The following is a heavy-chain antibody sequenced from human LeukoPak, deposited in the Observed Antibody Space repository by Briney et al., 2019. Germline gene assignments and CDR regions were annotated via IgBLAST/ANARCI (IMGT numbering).Heavy chain of an antibody. V-gene: IGHV4-61*02. CDR3: AREGAARNFGVAPPNWFDP. J-gene: IGHJ5*02. Sequence: SQTLSLTCTVSGGSISSGSYYWSWIRQPAGKGLEWIGRIYTSGSTNYNPSLKSRVTISVDTPKNQFSLKLSSVTAADTAVYYCAREGAARNFGVAPPNWFDPWGQGTLVTVSS. CDR2: IYTSGST. D-gene: IGHD3-3*01. CDR1: GGSISSGSYY.